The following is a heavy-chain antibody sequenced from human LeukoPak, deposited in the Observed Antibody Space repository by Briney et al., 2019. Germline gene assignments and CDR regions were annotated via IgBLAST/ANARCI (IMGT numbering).Heavy chain of an antibody. CDR1: GFTFSSYG. D-gene: IGHD3-10*01. CDR3: ARSGVLLWFGELSPPDY. Sequence: PGGSLRLSCAASGFTFSSYGMHWVRQAPGKGLEWVAVIWYDGSNKYYADSVKGRFTISRDNSKNTLYLQMNSLRAEDTAVYYCARSGVLLWFGELSPPDYWGQGTLVTVSP. J-gene: IGHJ4*02. V-gene: IGHV3-33*01. CDR2: IWYDGSNK.